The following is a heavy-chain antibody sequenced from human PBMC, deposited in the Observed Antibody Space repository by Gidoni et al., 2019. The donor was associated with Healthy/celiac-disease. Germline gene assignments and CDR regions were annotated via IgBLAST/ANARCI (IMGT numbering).Heavy chain of an antibody. CDR1: ACSISSGGYS. D-gene: IGHD3-10*01. CDR3: ARHYGSGSPYDAFDI. J-gene: IGHJ3*02. CDR2: IYHSGST. Sequence: QLQLQESGPGLVKPSQTLSLTCAAPACSISSGGYSWSWIRPPPGKGLVWIGYIYHSGSTYYNPSLKSRVTISVDRSKNQFPLKLSSVTAADTAVYYCARHYGSGSPYDAFDIWGQGTMVTVSS. V-gene: IGHV4-30-2*01.